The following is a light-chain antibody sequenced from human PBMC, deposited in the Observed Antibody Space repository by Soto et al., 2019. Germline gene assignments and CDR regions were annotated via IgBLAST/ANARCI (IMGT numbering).Light chain of an antibody. J-gene: IGKJ1*01. Sequence: EILLTQSPGSLSVFPGERASLSCRASHNVNNRLAWYQQKAGQAPRLLISGASSRATGIPARFSGSVSGTEFTLTISSLQSEDFAVYYCQQHNNWPPWTFGQGTKVDIK. CDR3: QQHNNWPPWT. CDR1: HNVNNR. CDR2: GAS. V-gene: IGKV3D-15*01.